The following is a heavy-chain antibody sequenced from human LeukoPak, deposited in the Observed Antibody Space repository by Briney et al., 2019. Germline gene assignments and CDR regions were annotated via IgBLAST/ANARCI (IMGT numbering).Heavy chain of an antibody. D-gene: IGHD1-26*01. V-gene: IGHV4-39*01. CDR1: GGSISSTSYY. J-gene: IGHJ4*02. Sequence: SETLSLTCTVSGGSISSTSYYWGWIRQPPGRGLEWIGNIYYGGSASYNPSLKSRVTISVDTSKKQFSLKLSSVTAADTAVYYCAGRSGSYYRDFDYWGQGTLVTVSS. CDR2: IYYGGSA. CDR3: AGRSGSYYRDFDY.